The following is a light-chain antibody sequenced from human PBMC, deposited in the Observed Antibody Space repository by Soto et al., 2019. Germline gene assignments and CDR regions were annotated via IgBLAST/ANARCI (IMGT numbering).Light chain of an antibody. CDR2: GAS. V-gene: IGKV3-20*01. CDR1: QRITTTY. Sequence: ENVWTQSPGPGYLSPGERATLSCRASQRITTTYLGWYQQKPGQTPRLLIYGASNRASGVPDRFSGSGAGTDFTLTISRVEPEDIAIYYCQQYETSPFSFGGGTRV. J-gene: IGKJ4*01. CDR3: QQYETSPFS.